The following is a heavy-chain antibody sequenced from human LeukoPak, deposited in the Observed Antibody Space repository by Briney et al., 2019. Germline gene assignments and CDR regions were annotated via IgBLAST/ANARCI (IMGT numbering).Heavy chain of an antibody. CDR2: INHSGST. CDR3: ARGYRYCSSTSCYVGFQH. CDR1: GGSFSGYY. V-gene: IGHV4-34*01. D-gene: IGHD2-2*01. Sequence: SETLSLTCAVYGGSFSGYYWSWIRQPPGKGLEWIGEINHSGSTNYNPSLKSRVTISVDTSKNQFSLKLSSVTAADTAVYYCARGYRYCSSTSCYVGFQHWGQGTLVTVSS. J-gene: IGHJ1*01.